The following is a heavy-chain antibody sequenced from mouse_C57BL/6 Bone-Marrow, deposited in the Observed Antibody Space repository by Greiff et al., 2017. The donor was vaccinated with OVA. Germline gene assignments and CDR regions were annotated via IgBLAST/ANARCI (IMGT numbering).Heavy chain of an antibody. CDR2: IDPSDSYT. CDR1: GYTFTSYW. Sequence: QLQQPGAELVKPGASVKLSCKASGYTFTSYWMQWVKQRPGQGLEWIGEIDPSDSYTNYNQKFKGKATLTVDTSSSTAYMQLSSLTSEDSAVYYCAREGVYYFDYWGQGTTLTVSS. CDR3: AREGVYYFDY. V-gene: IGHV1-50*01. J-gene: IGHJ2*01.